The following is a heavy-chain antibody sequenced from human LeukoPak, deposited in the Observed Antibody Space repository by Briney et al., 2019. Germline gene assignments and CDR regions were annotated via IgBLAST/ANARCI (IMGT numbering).Heavy chain of an antibody. CDR2: MWYDGSNK. V-gene: IGHV3-30*02. Sequence: GGSLRLSCAASGFTFSSYGMHWVRQAPGKGLEWVAIMWYDGSNKYYTDSVKGRFTISRDNSKNTLYLQMNSLRAEDTAVYYCATEEVVVAADDYWGQGTLVTVSS. CDR3: ATEEVVVAADDY. CDR1: GFTFSSYG. D-gene: IGHD2-15*01. J-gene: IGHJ4*02.